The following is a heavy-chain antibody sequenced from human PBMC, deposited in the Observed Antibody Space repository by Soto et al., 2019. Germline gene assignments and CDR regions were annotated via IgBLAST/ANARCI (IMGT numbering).Heavy chain of an antibody. V-gene: IGHV4-59*08. J-gene: IGHJ6*02. CDR2: IYYSGST. D-gene: IGHD6-13*01. CDR3: ARLSSWYGYYYGMDV. CDR1: GGSISSYY. Sequence: SETLSLTCTVSGGSISSYYWSWIRQPPGKGLKWIGYIYYSGSTNYNPSLKSRVTISVDTSKNQFSLKLSSVTAADTAVYYCARLSSWYGYYYGMDVWGQGTTVTVSS.